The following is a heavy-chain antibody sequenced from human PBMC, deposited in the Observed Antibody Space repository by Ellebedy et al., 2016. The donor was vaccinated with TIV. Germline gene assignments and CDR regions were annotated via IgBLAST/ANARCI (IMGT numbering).Heavy chain of an antibody. CDR2: INPSGGST. CDR3: ARGPGCSSTSCYAYYYYGMDV. D-gene: IGHD2-2*01. V-gene: IGHV1-46*01. Sequence: ASVKVSCXASGYTFTSYYMHWVRQAPGQGLEWMGIINPSGGSTSYAQKFQGRVTMTRDTSTSTVYMELSSLRSEDTAVYYCARGPGCSSTSCYAYYYYGMDVWGQGTTVTVSS. J-gene: IGHJ6*02. CDR1: GYTFTSYY.